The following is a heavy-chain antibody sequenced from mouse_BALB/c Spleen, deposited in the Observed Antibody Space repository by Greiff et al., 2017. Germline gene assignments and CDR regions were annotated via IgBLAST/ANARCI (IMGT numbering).Heavy chain of an antibody. CDR1: GFSLTSYG. Sequence: QVQLKQSGPGLVAPSQSLSITCTVSGFSLTSYGVHWVRQPPGKGLEWLGVIWAGGSTNYNSALMSRLSISKDNSKSQVFLKMNSLQTDDTAMYYCASGYGNSWFAYWGQGTLVTVSA. CDR3: ASGYGNSWFAY. CDR2: IWAGGST. J-gene: IGHJ3*01. D-gene: IGHD2-10*02. V-gene: IGHV2-9*02.